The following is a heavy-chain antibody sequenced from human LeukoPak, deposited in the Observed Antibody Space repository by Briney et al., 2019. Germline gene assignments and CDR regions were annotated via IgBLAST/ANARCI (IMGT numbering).Heavy chain of an antibody. D-gene: IGHD6-13*01. V-gene: IGHV3-48*01. J-gene: IGHJ4*02. CDR1: GFTFSSYS. Sequence: GGSLRLSCAASGFTFSSYSMNWVRQAPGKGLEWVSYISTSSSTIYYADSVKGRFTISRDNAKNSLYLQMNSLRAEDTAVYYCARDRGYSSSWADYFFDYWGQGTLVTASS. CDR3: ARDRGYSSSWADYFFDY. CDR2: ISTSSSTI.